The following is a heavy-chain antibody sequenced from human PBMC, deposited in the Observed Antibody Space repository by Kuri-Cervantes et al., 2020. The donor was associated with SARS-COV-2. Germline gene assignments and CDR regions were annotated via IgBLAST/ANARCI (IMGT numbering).Heavy chain of an antibody. J-gene: IGHJ2*01. D-gene: IGHD3-22*01. CDR3: ARGGYYYDSSGYYMPGGEGYFDL. V-gene: IGHV4-59*01. CDR2: IYYSGST. Sequence: SETLSLTCTVSGGSISSYYWSWIRQPPGKGLEWIGYIYYSGSTNYNPSLKSRVTISVDTSKNQFSLKLSSVTAADTAVYYCARGGYYYDSSGYYMPGGEGYFDLWGRGTLVTVSS. CDR1: GGSISSYY.